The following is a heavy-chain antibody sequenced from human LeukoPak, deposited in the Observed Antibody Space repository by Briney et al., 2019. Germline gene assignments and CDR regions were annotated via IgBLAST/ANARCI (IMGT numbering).Heavy chain of an antibody. CDR3: AGHSRYSYGEYYFDY. D-gene: IGHD5-18*01. J-gene: IGHJ4*02. CDR2: IYYSGST. CDR1: GGSISSYY. V-gene: IGHV4-59*08. Sequence: SETLSLTCTVSGGSISSYYWSWIRQPPGKGLEWIGYIYYSGSTNYNPSLKSRVTISVDTSKNQFSLKLSSVTAADTAVYYCAGHSRYSYGEYYFDYWGQGTLVTVSS.